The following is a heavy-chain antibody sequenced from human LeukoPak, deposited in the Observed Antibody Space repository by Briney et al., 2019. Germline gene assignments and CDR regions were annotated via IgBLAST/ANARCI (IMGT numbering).Heavy chain of an antibody. D-gene: IGHD2-15*01. CDR2: ISDADGSIT. Sequence: GGSLRLSCAASGFTFSSNAMSWVRQAPGKGLVWVSRISDADGSITDYADSVRGRIIISRNTAKNMLYLEMNSPGAEATAVYYCARGLSGYSDYWGQGTLVTVSS. CDR3: ARGLSGYSDY. J-gene: IGHJ4*02. V-gene: IGHV3-74*01. CDR1: GFTFSSNA.